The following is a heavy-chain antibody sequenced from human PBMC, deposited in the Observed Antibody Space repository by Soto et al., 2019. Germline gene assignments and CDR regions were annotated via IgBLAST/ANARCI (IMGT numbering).Heavy chain of an antibody. D-gene: IGHD3-16*01. CDR2: ITGTSAFT. CDR1: GFVFSDFQ. Sequence: GGSLRLSCAASGFVFSDFQFNWVRQAPGGGLEWLPSITGTSAFTEYAESIEGRFTISRDNPNKLLFLHMDNLRPEDTAVYYCARDNLAFQGAFDIWGQGTLVTVSS. CDR3: ARDNLAFQGAFDI. J-gene: IGHJ4*02. V-gene: IGHV3-21*01.